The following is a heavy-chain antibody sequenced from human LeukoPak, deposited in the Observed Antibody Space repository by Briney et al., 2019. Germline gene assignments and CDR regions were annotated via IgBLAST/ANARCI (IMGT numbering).Heavy chain of an antibody. CDR2: ISSGSEK. CDR3: ARDLELSAVYYFDS. Sequence: GGSLRLSCEASGFTLSILPMHWVRQAPGKGLEWVALISSGSEKYYADSVKGRFTISRDNSKNMLYLQMNSLRADDTAVYYCARDLELSAVYYFDSWGQGTLVIVSS. J-gene: IGHJ4*02. D-gene: IGHD3-3*01. CDR1: GFTLSILP. V-gene: IGHV3-30*04.